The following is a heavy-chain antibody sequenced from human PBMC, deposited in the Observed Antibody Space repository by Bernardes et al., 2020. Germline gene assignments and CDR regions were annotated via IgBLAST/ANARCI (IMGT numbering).Heavy chain of an antibody. CDR2: ISGSGGST. CDR3: AKGRYNWNDRGLDY. D-gene: IGHD1-1*01. J-gene: IGHJ4*02. CDR1: GFTFSSYA. V-gene: IGHV3-23*01. Sequence: GSLRLSCAASGFTFSSYAMSWVRQAPGKGLEWVSAISGSGGSTYYADSVKGRFTISRDNSKNTLYLQMNSLRAEDTAVYYCAKGRYNWNDRGLDYWGQGTLVTVSS.